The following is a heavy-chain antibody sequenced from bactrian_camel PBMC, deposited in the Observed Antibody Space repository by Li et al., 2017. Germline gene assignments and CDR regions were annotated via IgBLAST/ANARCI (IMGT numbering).Heavy chain of an antibody. CDR1: GFTFNPYY. Sequence: QLVESGGDLVQPGGSLRVSCEYSGFTFNPYYIAWVRQAPGKGLEWVSTILTPSGTTYYTDSVKGRFTISRDNSKNTLSLQMDSLKTGDPAVYYCASRFLGLWGQGTQVTVS. CDR2: ILTPSGTT. D-gene: IGHD1*01. V-gene: IGHV3S28*01. CDR3: ASRFLGL. J-gene: IGHJ4*01.